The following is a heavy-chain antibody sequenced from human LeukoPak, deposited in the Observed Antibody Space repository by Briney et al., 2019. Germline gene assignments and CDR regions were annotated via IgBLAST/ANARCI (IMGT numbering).Heavy chain of an antibody. Sequence: ASVKVSCKASGYTFTSYDINWVRQATGQGLEWMGWMNPNSGNTGYAQKFQGRVTMTRNTSISTAYMELSSLRSEDTAVYYCARGKGSITIFGVVITYPFDYWGQGTLVTVSS. V-gene: IGHV1-8*01. CDR2: MNPNSGNT. CDR1: GYTFTSYD. D-gene: IGHD3-3*01. J-gene: IGHJ4*02. CDR3: ARGKGSITIFGVVITYPFDY.